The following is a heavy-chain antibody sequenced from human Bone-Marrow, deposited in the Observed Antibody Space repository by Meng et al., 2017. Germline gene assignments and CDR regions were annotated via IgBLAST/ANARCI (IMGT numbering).Heavy chain of an antibody. CDR2: ISGIDGNT. J-gene: IGHJ4*02. D-gene: IGHD6-13*01. Sequence: QVQLVQSGVEVKKAGASVKVSCKASGYTFTGYGISWLRQAPGQGLEWMGWISGIDGNTDYSQKVQGRVTMTTDTSTSTAYMELRSLRSDDTAMYYCARDEDISAAGKLFGDYWGQGTLVTVSS. CDR3: ARDEDISAAGKLFGDY. CDR1: GYTFTGYG. V-gene: IGHV1-18*01.